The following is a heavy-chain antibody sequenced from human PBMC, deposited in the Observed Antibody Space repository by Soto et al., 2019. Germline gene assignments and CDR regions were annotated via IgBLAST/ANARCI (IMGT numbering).Heavy chain of an antibody. CDR2: EYSGST. CDR1: GASISRDH. J-gene: IGHJ4*02. D-gene: IGHD6-19*01. V-gene: IGHV4-59*08. Sequence: QVQLQESGPGLVKPSETLSLTCTVSGASISRDHWNWIRQPPGKGLEWIGEYSGSTNYNPSLKSRVPISVDTSKNQFSLKLSSVTAADPAVYFCATYTSDGGGRGHWGQGTLVTVSS. CDR3: ATYTSDGGGRGH.